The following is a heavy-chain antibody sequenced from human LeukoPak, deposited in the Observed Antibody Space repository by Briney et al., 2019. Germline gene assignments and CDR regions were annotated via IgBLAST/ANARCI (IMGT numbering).Heavy chain of an antibody. CDR2: ISGSGSTI. CDR3: ASVKYNWNDGNNWFDP. V-gene: IGHV3-11*04. CDR1: GFTFSDYY. Sequence: PGGSLRLSCAASGFTFSDYYMSWIRQAPGKGLEWVSYISGSGSTIYYADSVKGRFTISRDNSKNTLYLQMNSLRAEDTAVYYCASVKYNWNDGNNWFDPWGQGTLVTVSS. J-gene: IGHJ5*02. D-gene: IGHD1-20*01.